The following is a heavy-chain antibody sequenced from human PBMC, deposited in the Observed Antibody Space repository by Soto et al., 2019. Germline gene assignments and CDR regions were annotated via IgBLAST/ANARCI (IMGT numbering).Heavy chain of an antibody. CDR1: GFTFISYA. V-gene: IGHV3-23*01. CDR2: ISGGGDAT. CDR3: ARKVPGSTTRPDYWYFDL. D-gene: IGHD3-10*01. Sequence: EVQLLESGGGLVQPGGSLRLSCAASGFTFISYAMNWVRQAPGKGLXXXSAISGGGDATFYADSVKGRFTISRDNSRNTVTLQMNSLGADDTAVYYCARKVPGSTTRPDYWYFDLWGRGTLVTVSS. J-gene: IGHJ2*01.